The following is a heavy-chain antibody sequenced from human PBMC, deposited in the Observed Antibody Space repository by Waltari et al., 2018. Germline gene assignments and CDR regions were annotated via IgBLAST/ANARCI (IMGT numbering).Heavy chain of an antibody. CDR1: GYSISSGYY. CDR3: ARSVGSSGYSDY. Sequence: PSETLSLTCAVSGYSISSGYYWGWIRQPPGKGLEWIGSIYHSGSTYYNPSLKSRVTISVDTSKNQFSLKLSSVTAADTAVYYCARSVGSSGYSDYWGQGTLVTVSS. J-gene: IGHJ4*02. V-gene: IGHV4-38-2*01. CDR2: IYHSGST. D-gene: IGHD3-22*01.